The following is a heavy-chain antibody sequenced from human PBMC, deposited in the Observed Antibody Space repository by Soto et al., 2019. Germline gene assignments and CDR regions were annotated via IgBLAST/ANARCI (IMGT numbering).Heavy chain of an antibody. J-gene: IGHJ4*02. D-gene: IGHD2-15*01. CDR2: ISSSSSYI. CDR3: ARDTTYCSGGSCPTGGY. V-gene: IGHV3-21*01. CDR1: GFTLSSYS. Sequence: GGSLRLSCAASGFTLSSYSMNWVRQAPGKGLEWVSSISSSSSYIYYADSVKGRFTISRDNAKNSLYLQMNSLRAEDTAVYYCARDTTYCSGGSCPTGGYWGQGTLVTVSS.